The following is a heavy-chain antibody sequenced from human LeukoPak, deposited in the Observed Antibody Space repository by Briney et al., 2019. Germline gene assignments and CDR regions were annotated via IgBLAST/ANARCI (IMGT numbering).Heavy chain of an antibody. CDR1: GGSISSYS. V-gene: IGHV4-59*01. CDR2: IYYSGST. D-gene: IGHD2-2*01. Sequence: SETLSFTGTDSGGSISSYSWSWIREPPGKGQEWIGYIYYSGSTNYNPSLKSRVTISVDTSKNQFSLKLSSVTAADTAVYYCARASRYQLLRWGQGTLVTVSS. J-gene: IGHJ4*02. CDR3: ARASRYQLLR.